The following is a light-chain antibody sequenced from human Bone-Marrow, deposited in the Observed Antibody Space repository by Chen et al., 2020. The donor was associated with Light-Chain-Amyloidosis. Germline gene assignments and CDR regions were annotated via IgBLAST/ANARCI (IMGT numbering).Light chain of an antibody. V-gene: IGLV2-23*01. CDR3: CAYAGSSTWV. CDR1: SSDVGSHNL. J-gene: IGLJ3*02. CDR2: EGT. Sequence: SALTQPASVSGSPGQSITISCTGTSSDVGSHNLVSWYQQHPGKAPKLIIYEGTKRPSGISVRYSGSRSGNTASLTISGPQAEDEADYHCCAYAGSSTWVFGGGTKLTVL.